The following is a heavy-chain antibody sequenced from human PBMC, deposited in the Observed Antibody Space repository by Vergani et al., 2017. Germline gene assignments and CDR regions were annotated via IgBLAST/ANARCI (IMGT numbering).Heavy chain of an antibody. CDR2: IIPIFGTA. J-gene: IGHJ3*02. CDR1: GGTFSSYA. D-gene: IGHD3-22*01. CDR3: ARGGYYYDSSGYYRDASDI. V-gene: IGHV1-69*06. Sequence: QVQLVQSGAEVKKPGSSVKVSCKASGGTFSSYAISWVRQAPGQGLEWMGGIIPIFGTANYAQKFQGRVTITADKSTSTAYMELSSLRSEDTAVYYCARGGYYYDSSGYYRDASDIWGQGTMVTVSS.